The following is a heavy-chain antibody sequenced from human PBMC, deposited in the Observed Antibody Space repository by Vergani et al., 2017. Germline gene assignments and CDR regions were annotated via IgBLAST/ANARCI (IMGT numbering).Heavy chain of an antibody. Sequence: QVQLVQSGSELKKPGASVKVSCKASGYTFTSYAMNWVRQAPGQGLEWMGWINTNTGNPTYAQGFTGRFAFSLDTSVSTAYLQISSLKAEDTAVYYCASTPIADYYDSSGYLDYWGQGTLVTVSS. CDR3: ASTPIADYYDSSGYLDY. D-gene: IGHD3-22*01. CDR1: GYTFTSYA. CDR2: INTNTGNP. V-gene: IGHV7-4-1*02. J-gene: IGHJ4*02.